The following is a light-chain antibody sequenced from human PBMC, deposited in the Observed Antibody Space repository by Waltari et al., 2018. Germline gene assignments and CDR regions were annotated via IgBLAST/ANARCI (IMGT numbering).Light chain of an antibody. V-gene: IGLV1-47*01. Sequence: QSGLTQSPSASGTPGQSVTISCSGGTSNIGSYNVYWYQQLPGTAPKLLIYRDDRRPSGVPARFAGSKAGTSASLTISGLRSEDAADYYCAAWDDILTAWVFGGGTKLTVL. CDR2: RDD. CDR3: AAWDDILTAWV. CDR1: TSNIGSYN. J-gene: IGLJ3*02.